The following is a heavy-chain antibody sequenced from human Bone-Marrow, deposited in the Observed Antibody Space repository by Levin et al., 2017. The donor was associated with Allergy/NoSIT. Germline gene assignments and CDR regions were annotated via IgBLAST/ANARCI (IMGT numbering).Heavy chain of an antibody. D-gene: IGHD2-2*02. CDR3: AKTGTSDCSSTSCYTGGYYYDYGMDG. CDR2: ISGSGGST. J-gene: IGHJ6*02. V-gene: IGHV3-23*01. CDR1: GFTFSSYA. Sequence: PGGSLRLSCAASGFTFSSYAMSWVRQAPGKGLEWVSAISGSGGSTYYADSVKGRFTISRDNSKNTLYLQMNSLRAEDTAVYYCAKTGTSDCSSTSCYTGGYYYDYGMDGWGQGTTVTVSS.